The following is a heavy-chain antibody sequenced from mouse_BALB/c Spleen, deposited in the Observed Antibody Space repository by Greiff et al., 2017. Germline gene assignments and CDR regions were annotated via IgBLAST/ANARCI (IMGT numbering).Heavy chain of an antibody. CDR3: ARPYYGYDESFFAY. D-gene: IGHD2-9*01. V-gene: IGHV1-18*01. CDR2: INPYNGGT. J-gene: IGHJ3*01. CDR1: GYSFTGYT. Sequence: VQLKQSGPELVKPGASMKISCKASGYSFTGYTMNWVKQSHGKNLEWIGLINPYNGGTSYNQKFKGKATLTVDKSSSTAYMELLSLTSEDSAVYYCARPYYGYDESFFAYWGQGTLVTVSA.